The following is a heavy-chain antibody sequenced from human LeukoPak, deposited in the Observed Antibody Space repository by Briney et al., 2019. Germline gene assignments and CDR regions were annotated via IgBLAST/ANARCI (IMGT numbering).Heavy chain of an antibody. CDR1: GGSISSGGYS. J-gene: IGHJ4*02. CDR3: ARGRGSGSYHPFDY. Sequence: PQTLSLTCAVSGGSISSGGYSWSWIRQPPGKGLEWIGYIYHSGSTYYNPSLKSRVTISVDRSKNQFSLKLSSVTAADTAVYYCARGRGSGSYHPFDYWGQGTLVTVSS. V-gene: IGHV4-30-2*01. CDR2: IYHSGST. D-gene: IGHD1-26*01.